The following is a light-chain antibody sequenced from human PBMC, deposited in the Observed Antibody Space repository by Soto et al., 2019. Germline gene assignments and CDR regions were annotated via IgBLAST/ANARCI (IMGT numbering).Light chain of an antibody. J-gene: IGKJ1*01. Sequence: GDRVTITCRTSQSISSWLAWYQHKPGKAPKLLIYKASTLKSGVPSRFSGSGSGTEFTLTISSLQPDDFATYYCQHYNSYSEAFGQGTKVDNK. V-gene: IGKV1-5*03. CDR3: QHYNSYSEA. CDR2: KAS. CDR1: QSISSW.